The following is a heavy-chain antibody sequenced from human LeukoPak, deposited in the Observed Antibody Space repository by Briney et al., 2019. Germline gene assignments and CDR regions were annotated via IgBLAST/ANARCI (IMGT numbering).Heavy chain of an antibody. V-gene: IGHV4-4*07. CDR2: ISGSGTI. D-gene: IGHD3-10*01. Sequence: SETLSLTCTVAGGSINSYWSWIRQPAGKGLEWIGRISGSGTITYNPALQSRLSISIDPSKNQFSLKLMSVTAADTAVDYCARDSGTTGEVKFDPWGQGTLVTVSS. CDR1: GGSINSY. CDR3: ARDSGTTGEVKFDP. J-gene: IGHJ5*02.